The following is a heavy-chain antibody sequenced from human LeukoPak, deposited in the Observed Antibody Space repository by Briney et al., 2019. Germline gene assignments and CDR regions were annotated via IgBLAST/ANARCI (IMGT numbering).Heavy chain of an antibody. CDR1: GGTFSSYA. CDR3: AREDYYGSGSYYGYYYGMDV. J-gene: IGHJ6*04. V-gene: IGHV1-69*06. D-gene: IGHD3-10*01. Sequence: SVKVSCKASGGTFSSYAISWVRQAPGQGLEWMGGIITIFGTANYAQKFQGRVAITADKSTSTAYMELSSLRSEDTAVYYCAREDYYGSGSYYGYYYGMDVWGKGTTVTVSS. CDR2: IITIFGTA.